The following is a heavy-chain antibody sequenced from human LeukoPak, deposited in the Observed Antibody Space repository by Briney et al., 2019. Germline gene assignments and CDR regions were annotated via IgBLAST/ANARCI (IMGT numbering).Heavy chain of an antibody. CDR2: ISSSSSTI. J-gene: IGHJ3*02. D-gene: IGHD3-16*01. CDR1: GFTFSGYS. CDR3: ARDGGLGITGSTRLRGSVAFDI. Sequence: PGGSLRLSCAASGFTFSGYSMNWVRQAPGKGLEWVSYISSSSSTIYYADSVKGRFTISRDNAKNSLYLQMNSLRAEDTAVYYCARDGGLGITGSTRLRGSVAFDIWGQGTMVTVSS. V-gene: IGHV3-48*01.